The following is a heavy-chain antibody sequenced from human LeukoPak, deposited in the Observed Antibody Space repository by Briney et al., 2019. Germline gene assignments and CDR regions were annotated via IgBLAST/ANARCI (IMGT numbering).Heavy chain of an antibody. V-gene: IGHV1-46*01. CDR2: INPSGGST. D-gene: IGHD7-27*01. CDR1: GYTFTSYH. CDR3: ATALGPLDAFDI. Sequence: ASVKVSCKASGYTFTSYHMHWVRQAPGQGLEWMGIINPSGGSTSYAQKFQGRVTMTRDTSTSTVYRELSSLRSEDTAVYYCATALGPLDAFDIWGQGTMVTVSS. J-gene: IGHJ3*02.